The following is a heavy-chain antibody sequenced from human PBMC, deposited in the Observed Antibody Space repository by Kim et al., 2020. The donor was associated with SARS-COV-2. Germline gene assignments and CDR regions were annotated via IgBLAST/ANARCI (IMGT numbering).Heavy chain of an antibody. D-gene: IGHD3-22*01. Sequence: GGSLRLSCAASGFSFSSYNMNWVRQAPGKGLEWVSSISTSSTYIYYADSVKGRFTISRDNAKNSLYLQMNSLRAEDTAVYYCARDSYDTSGYYFYGMYVWGQGTTVTVSS. J-gene: IGHJ6*02. V-gene: IGHV3-21*01. CDR1: GFSFSSYN. CDR3: ARDSYDTSGYYFYGMYV. CDR2: ISTSSTYI.